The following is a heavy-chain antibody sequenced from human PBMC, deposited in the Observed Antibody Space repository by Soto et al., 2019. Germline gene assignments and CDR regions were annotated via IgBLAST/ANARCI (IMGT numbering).Heavy chain of an antibody. CDR1: GFTFSSYA. CDR2: ISGSGGST. CDR3: AKDGVRYYDILTGYPTN. V-gene: IGHV3-23*01. Sequence: EVQLLESGGGLVQPGGSLRLSCAASGFTFSSYAMSWVRQAPGKGLEWVSAISGSGGSTYYADSVKGRFTISRDNSKNTLYLQMNSLRAEDTAVYYCAKDGVRYYDILTGYPTNWGQGTLVTVSS. J-gene: IGHJ4*02. D-gene: IGHD3-9*01.